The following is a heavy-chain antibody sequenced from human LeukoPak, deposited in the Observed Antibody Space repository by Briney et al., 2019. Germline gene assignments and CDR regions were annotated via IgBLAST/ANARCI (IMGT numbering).Heavy chain of an antibody. CDR3: ARGVPRDY. CDR1: GFXFSSYD. Sequence: PGGSLRLSCGASGFXFSSYDMNCVRQAPGKGLEWVSYISNSGNTIYYADSVKGRFTISRDNAKNSLYLQMNSLRAEDTAVYYCARGVPRDYWGQGTLVTVSS. CDR2: ISNSGNTI. D-gene: IGHD5/OR15-5a*01. V-gene: IGHV3-48*03. J-gene: IGHJ4*02.